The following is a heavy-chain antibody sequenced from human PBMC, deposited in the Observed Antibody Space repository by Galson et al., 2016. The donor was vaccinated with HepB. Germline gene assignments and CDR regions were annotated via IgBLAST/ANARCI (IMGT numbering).Heavy chain of an antibody. D-gene: IGHD4-23*01. Sequence: SLRLSCAASGFAFGSHWMHWVRQVPGKGLVWVSRINRDGTISNYADSVKGRFTISRDNAKNTLYLQMNSLRVEDTAVYYCGRDHSVVLTTAYNWFDPWGQGTLVTVSS. V-gene: IGHV3-74*01. J-gene: IGHJ5*02. CDR3: GRDHSVVLTTAYNWFDP. CDR1: GFAFGSHW. CDR2: INRDGTIS.